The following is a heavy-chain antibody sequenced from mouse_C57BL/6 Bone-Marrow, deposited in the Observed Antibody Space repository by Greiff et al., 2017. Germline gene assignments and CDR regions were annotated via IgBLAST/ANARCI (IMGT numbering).Heavy chain of an antibody. CDR2: SRNKANDYTT. CDR1: GFTFSDFY. Sequence: EVKLVESGGGLVQSGRSLRLSCATSGFTFSDFYMEWVRQAPGKGLEWIAASRNKANDYTTEYSASVKGRFIVSRDTSQSILYLQMNALRAEDTAIYYCARDAGYNAMDYWGQGTSVTVSS. V-gene: IGHV7-1*01. J-gene: IGHJ4*01. CDR3: ARDAGYNAMDY.